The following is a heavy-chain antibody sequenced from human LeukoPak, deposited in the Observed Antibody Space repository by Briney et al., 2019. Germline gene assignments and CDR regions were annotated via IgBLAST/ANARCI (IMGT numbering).Heavy chain of an antibody. J-gene: IGHJ5*02. CDR1: GYTFTSYY. D-gene: IGHD6-13*01. V-gene: IGHV1-2*02. CDR3: ARDFSSSWYFWFDP. Sequence: ASVKVSCKASGYTFTSYYMHWVRQAPGQGLEWMGWINPNSGGTNYAQKFQGRVTMTRDTSISTAYMELSRLRSDDTAVYYCARDFSSSWYFWFDPWGQGTLVTVSS. CDR2: INPNSGGT.